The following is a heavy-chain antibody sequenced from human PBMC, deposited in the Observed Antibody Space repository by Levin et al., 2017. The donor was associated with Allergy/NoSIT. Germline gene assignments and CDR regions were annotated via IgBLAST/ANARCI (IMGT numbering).Heavy chain of an antibody. D-gene: IGHD6-19*01. J-gene: IGHJ4*02. CDR2: ISYDASGK. CDR3: ARVAGGFGSHYFDS. CDR1: GFSLTNHG. V-gene: IGHV3-30*03. Sequence: TGGSLRLSCAASGFSLTNHGMHWVRQAPGKGLEWVAVISYDASGKLYADSVKGRFTISRDTSRNTLFLQMSSLRPDDTAVYYCARVAGGFGSHYFDSWGQGTLVTVSS.